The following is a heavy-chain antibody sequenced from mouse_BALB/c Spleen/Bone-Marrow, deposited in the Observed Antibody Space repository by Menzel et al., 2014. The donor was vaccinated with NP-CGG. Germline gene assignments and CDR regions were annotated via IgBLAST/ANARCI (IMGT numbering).Heavy chain of an antibody. CDR2: IDPYDSEA. D-gene: IGHD2-5*01. CDR3: ATAGSNFGRFFDD. V-gene: IGHV1-74*01. Sequence: QVQLQQSGAELVRPGASVNLSCKASGYTFTSYWMNWVMQRPEQGLVWIGRIDPYDSEAHYNQKFKDKAILTVDKSSSHAYMQLISLTSKDSEVYYRATAGSNFGRFFDDWGAGTTVTVSS. CDR1: GYTFTSYW. J-gene: IGHJ1*01.